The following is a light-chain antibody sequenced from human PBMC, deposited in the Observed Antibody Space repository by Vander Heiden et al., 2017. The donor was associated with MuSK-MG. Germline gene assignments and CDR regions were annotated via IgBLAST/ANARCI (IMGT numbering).Light chain of an antibody. CDR1: QSVLYSSNNKNY. CDR2: WAS. J-gene: IGKJ2*01. CDR3: QQDYSTHYT. V-gene: IGKV4-1*01. Sequence: DIVMTQSPDSLAVSLGERATINCKSSQSVLYSSNNKNYLAWYQQKPGQPPKLLIYWASTRESGVPDRFSGSGSGTDFTLTISSLQAEDVAVYYCQQDYSTHYTFGQGTKLEIK.